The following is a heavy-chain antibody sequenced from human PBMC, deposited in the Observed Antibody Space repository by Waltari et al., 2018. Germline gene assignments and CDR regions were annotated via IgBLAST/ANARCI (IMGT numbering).Heavy chain of an antibody. CDR1: GGKFGSYA. J-gene: IGHJ3*01. Sequence: QVHLVQSGAEVRKPGSSVRVSCEASGGKFGSYAITWVRQAPGQGLEWMAGISPIFGTPNYAQKFQGRVNVAADESTSTAYMELSSLRSDDTAIYYCAKRIVGGPFDVWGQGTMVTVSS. CDR2: ISPIFGTP. CDR3: AKRIVGGPFDV. V-gene: IGHV1-69*12. D-gene: IGHD1-26*01.